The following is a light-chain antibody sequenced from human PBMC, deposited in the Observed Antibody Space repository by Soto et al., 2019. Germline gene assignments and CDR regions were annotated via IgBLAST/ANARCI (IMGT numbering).Light chain of an antibody. CDR1: QSVSSSY. Sequence: EIVLTQSPGTLSLSPGERATLSCRASQSVSSSYLAWYQQKPGQAPRLLIYGASNRATGIPDRFTGSGYGTDFTLTISSLEPEDFALYYCQQRSNWPPINFGQGTRLEIK. J-gene: IGKJ5*01. CDR3: QQRSNWPPIN. V-gene: IGKV3D-20*02. CDR2: GAS.